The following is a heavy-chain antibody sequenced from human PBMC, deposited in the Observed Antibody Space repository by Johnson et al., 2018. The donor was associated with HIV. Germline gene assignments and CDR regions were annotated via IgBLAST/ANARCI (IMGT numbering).Heavy chain of an antibody. D-gene: IGHD3-22*01. J-gene: IGHJ3*02. CDR3: AKDPVVINVRYAFHI. CDR1: GFTFEDYA. Sequence: VQLVESGGGLVQPGRSLRLSCAASGFTFEDYAMHWVRPAPGKGLEWVSGINWNSDSIEYADSVKGRFTVSRDNAKNSLYLQMNSLRAEDTVLYYCAKDPVVINVRYAFHIWGQGTMVTVAS. CDR2: INWNSDSI. V-gene: IGHV3-9*01.